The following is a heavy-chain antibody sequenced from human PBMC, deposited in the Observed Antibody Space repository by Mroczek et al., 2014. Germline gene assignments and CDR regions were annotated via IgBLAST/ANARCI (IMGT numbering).Heavy chain of an antibody. CDR2: IYYSGST. CDR3: ARERGPTAMAHFDY. V-gene: IGHV4-59*01. J-gene: IGHJ4*02. CDR1: GGSISSYY. Sequence: QVQLQESGPGLVKPSETLSLTCTVSGGSISSYYWSWIRQPPGKGLEWIGYIYYSGSTNYNPSLKSRVTISVDTSKNQFSLKLSSVTAADTAVYYCARERGPTAMAHFDYWGQGTLVTVSS. D-gene: IGHD5-18*01.